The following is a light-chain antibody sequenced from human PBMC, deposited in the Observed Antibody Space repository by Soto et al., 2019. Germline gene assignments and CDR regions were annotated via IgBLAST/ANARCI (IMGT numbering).Light chain of an antibody. CDR1: SSNIGSNY. CDR2: SNY. V-gene: IGLV1-47*01. Sequence: QSVLTQPPSTSGTPGQRVTISCSGSSSNIGSNYVYWYQQLPGTAPKLLIYSNYQRPSGVPDRFSGPKSGTSASLAISGLRSEDEADYYCAAWDDSQSGLVFGAGTKVTVL. J-gene: IGLJ1*01. CDR3: AAWDDSQSGLV.